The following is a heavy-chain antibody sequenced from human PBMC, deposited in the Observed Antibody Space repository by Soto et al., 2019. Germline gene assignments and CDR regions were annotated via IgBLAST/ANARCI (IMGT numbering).Heavy chain of an antibody. J-gene: IGHJ6*03. CDR1: GFTFSSYG. D-gene: IGHD3-9*01. V-gene: IGHV3-33*01. CDR2: IWYDGSNK. CDR3: ARDGLTYYYMDV. Sequence: GGSLRLSCAASGFTFSSYGMHWVRQAPGKGLEWVAVIWYDGSNKYYADSVKGRFTISRDNSKNTLYLQMNSLRAEDTAVYYCARDGLTYYYMDVWGKGTTVTVSS.